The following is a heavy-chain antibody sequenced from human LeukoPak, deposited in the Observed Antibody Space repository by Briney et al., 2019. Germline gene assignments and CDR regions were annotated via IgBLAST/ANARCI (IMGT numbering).Heavy chain of an antibody. D-gene: IGHD2-15*01. Sequence: ASVKVSCKASGHTSTTYAIHWVRQAPGQGLEWMGGIIPIFGTANYAQKFQGRVTITADESTSTAYMELSSLRSEDTAVYYCARSEGIGSGGSIYYYYGMDVWGQGTTVTVSS. CDR3: ARSEGIGSGGSIYYYYGMDV. CDR2: IIPIFGTA. J-gene: IGHJ6*02. CDR1: GHTSTTYA. V-gene: IGHV1-69*13.